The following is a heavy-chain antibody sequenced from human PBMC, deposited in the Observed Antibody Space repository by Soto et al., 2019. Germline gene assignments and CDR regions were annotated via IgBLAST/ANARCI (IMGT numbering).Heavy chain of an antibody. CDR2: IWHDGGAK. J-gene: IGHJ4*02. CDR1: GFTLSDYG. CDR3: ARDPGRDSPIDS. D-gene: IGHD3-22*01. V-gene: IGHV3-33*01. Sequence: QVHLVESGGGVVQPGRSLRLSCTASGFTLSDYGMHWVRQAPGKGLEWVAVIWHDGGAKYYAESVTGRITISRDNSKNTVHLQIDSLGAEDTALYYWARDPGRDSPIDSWGQGTLVTVSS.